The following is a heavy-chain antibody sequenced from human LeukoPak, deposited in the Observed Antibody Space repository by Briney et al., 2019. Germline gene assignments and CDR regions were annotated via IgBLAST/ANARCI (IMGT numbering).Heavy chain of an antibody. CDR3: ARGEMASSPAPFDY. CDR2: ISSSSSYI. V-gene: IGHV3-21*01. Sequence: GGSLRLSCAASGFTFSSYSMNWVRQAPGKGLEWVSSISSSSSYIYYADSAKGRFTISRDNAKNSLYLQMNSLRAEDTAVYYCARGEMASSPAPFDYWGQGTLVTVSS. D-gene: IGHD5-24*01. J-gene: IGHJ4*02. CDR1: GFTFSSYS.